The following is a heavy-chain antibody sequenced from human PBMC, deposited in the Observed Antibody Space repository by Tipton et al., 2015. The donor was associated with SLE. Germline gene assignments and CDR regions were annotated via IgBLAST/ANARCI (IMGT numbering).Heavy chain of an antibody. CDR3: ARDAV. Sequence: TLSLTCKVSGDSVSGGPMTYNYWGWSRQSPGKGLEWIGSIYHSGYTHYNPSLESRVTMSVDTSKNQFSLELRSVTAAETAVYYCARDAVWGQGTLVTVSS. V-gene: IGHV4-38-2*02. J-gene: IGHJ4*02. CDR1: GDSVSGGPMTYNY. CDR2: IYHSGYT.